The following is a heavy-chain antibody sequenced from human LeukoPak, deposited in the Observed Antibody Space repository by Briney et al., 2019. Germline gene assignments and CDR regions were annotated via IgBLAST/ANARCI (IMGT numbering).Heavy chain of an antibody. J-gene: IGHJ4*02. D-gene: IGHD2-2*01. Sequence: SVKVSCKASGGTFSSYAISWVRQAPGQGLEWMGGIIPIFGTANYAQKFQGRVTITADESTSTAYMELSSLRSEDTAVYYCARERGDRYCGSTSCGNLAWGQGTLVTVSS. V-gene: IGHV1-69*13. CDR1: GGTFSSYA. CDR2: IIPIFGTA. CDR3: ARERGDRYCGSTSCGNLA.